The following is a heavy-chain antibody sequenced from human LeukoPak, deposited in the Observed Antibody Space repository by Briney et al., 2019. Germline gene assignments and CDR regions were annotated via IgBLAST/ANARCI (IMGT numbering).Heavy chain of an antibody. V-gene: IGHV3-11*01. CDR1: GITLSDHY. CDR2: ITTGGRTM. J-gene: IGHJ5*02. CDR3: ARIHRSNWFDP. D-gene: IGHD5-18*01. Sequence: GGSLRLSCAASGITLSDHYMSWIRQAPGKGPEWVSYITTGGRTMYYADSVRGRLTISGDNAKNSLYLQMNSLRADDTAVYFCARIHRSNWFDPWGQGTLVTVSS.